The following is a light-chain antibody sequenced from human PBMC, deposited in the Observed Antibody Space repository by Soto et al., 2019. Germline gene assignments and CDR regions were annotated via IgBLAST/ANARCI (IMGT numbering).Light chain of an antibody. CDR2: EVS. CDR1: SSDVGGYNY. CDR3: SSYTSSSTLYV. J-gene: IGLJ1*01. V-gene: IGLV2-14*01. Sequence: QSALTQPASVSGSPGQSITISCTGTSSDVGGYNYVSWYQQHPGKAPKLMIYEVSNRPSGVSNRFSGSKSGNTASLTISGIQAEYEADYYCSSYTSSSTLYVFGTGTKLTVL.